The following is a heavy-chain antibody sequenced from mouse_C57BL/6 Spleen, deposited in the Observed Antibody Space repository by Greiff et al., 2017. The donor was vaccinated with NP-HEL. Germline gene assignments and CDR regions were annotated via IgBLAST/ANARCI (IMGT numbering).Heavy chain of an antibody. J-gene: IGHJ2*01. CDR3: ARDDSNWYYFDY. V-gene: IGHV1-19*01. CDR2: INPNNGGT. D-gene: IGHD2-5*01. CDR1: GYTFTDYY. Sequence: EVQLQQSGPALVKPGASVKMSCKASGYTFTDYYMNWVKQSHGKSLEWIGIINPNNGGTSYNQKFKGKATLTVDKSSNTAYMELNSLTSEDSAVYYCARDDSNWYYFDYWGQGTTLTVSS.